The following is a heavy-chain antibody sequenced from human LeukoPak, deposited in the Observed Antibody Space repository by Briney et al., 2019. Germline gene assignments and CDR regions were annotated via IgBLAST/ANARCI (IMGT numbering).Heavy chain of an antibody. CDR1: GFKFSSYG. CDR2: LSADGSHK. CDR3: AKDRLFFDY. V-gene: IGHV3-30*18. Sequence: AGGSLRLSCEASGFKFSSYGMHWVRQAPGKGLEWVAVLSADGSHKQFADAVKDRFAISRDNSKETLYLQMNSLRAEDTAIYYCAKDRLFFDYWGQGTLVTVSS. J-gene: IGHJ4*02.